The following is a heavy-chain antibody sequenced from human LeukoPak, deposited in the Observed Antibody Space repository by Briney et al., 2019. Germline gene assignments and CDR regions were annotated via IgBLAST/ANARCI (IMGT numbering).Heavy chain of an antibody. V-gene: IGHV1-46*01. CDR1: GYTFTSYY. CDR3: ARVLSVSAEFDY. J-gene: IGHJ4*02. D-gene: IGHD2-2*01. CDR2: INPSGGST. Sequence: AAVNFSCKASGYTFTSYYMHWVRQAPGQGLEWMGIINPSGGSTSYAQKFQGRVTMTRDTSTSTVYMELSSLRSEDTAVYYCARVLSVSAEFDYWGQGSLVTVSS.